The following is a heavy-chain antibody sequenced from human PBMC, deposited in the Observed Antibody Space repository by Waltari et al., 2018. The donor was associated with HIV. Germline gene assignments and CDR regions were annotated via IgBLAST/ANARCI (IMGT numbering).Heavy chain of an antibody. CDR3: AREDHSRWGFDY. CDR2: IWHDGKNK. CDR1: GISFTSHG. J-gene: IGHJ4*02. V-gene: IGHV3-33*01. Sequence: QVQLVESGGGVVQPGRSLRVSCAVSGISFTSHGWQWVRQAPGKGLEWVAVIWHDGKNKYYADSVKGRFTISRDTSKNTVYLQMKSLRVEDMAVYYCAREDHSRWGFDYWGQGTLVSVSS. D-gene: IGHD4-4*01.